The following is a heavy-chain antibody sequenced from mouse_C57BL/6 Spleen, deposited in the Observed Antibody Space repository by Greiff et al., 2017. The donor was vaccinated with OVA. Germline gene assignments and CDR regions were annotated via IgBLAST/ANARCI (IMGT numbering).Heavy chain of an antibody. CDR3: ARERGYDDGDWYFDV. V-gene: IGHV3-6*01. CDR2: ISYDGSN. J-gene: IGHJ1*03. D-gene: IGHD2-2*01. CDR1: GYSITSGYY. Sequence: EVKLMESGPGLVKPSQSLSLTCSVTGYSITSGYYWNWIRQFPGNKLEWMGYISYDGSNNYNPSLKNRISITRDTSKNQFFLKLNSVTTEDTATYYCARERGYDDGDWYFDVWGTGTTVTVSS.